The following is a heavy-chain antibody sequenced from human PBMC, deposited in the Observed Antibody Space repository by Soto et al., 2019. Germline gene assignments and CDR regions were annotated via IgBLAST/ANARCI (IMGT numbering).Heavy chain of an antibody. CDR3: ARGFPLGMATINSDHDY. CDR1: GYTFTSYA. J-gene: IGHJ4*02. D-gene: IGHD5-12*01. CDR2: INAGNGNT. Sequence: ASVKVSCKASGYTFTSYAMHWVRQAPGQRLEWMGWINAGNGNTKYSQKFQGRVTITRDTSASTAYMELSSLRSEDTAVYYCARGFPLGMATINSDHDYWGQGTLVTVSS. V-gene: IGHV1-3*01.